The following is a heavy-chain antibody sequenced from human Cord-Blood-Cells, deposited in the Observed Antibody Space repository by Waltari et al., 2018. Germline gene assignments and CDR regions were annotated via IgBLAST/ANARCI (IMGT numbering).Heavy chain of an antibody. CDR2: IYSGSST. CDR3: ARGDYDSSSYYFDY. D-gene: IGHD3-22*01. CDR1: GFTVRSNY. J-gene: IGHJ4*02. Sequence: EVQLVESGGGLIQPGGSLRPSCAASGFTVRSNYIGWVRQAPGKGLEWVSVIYSGSSTYYADSVKGRFTISRDNSKNTLYLQMNSLRAEDTAVYYCARGDYDSSSYYFDYWGQGTLVTVSS. V-gene: IGHV3-53*01.